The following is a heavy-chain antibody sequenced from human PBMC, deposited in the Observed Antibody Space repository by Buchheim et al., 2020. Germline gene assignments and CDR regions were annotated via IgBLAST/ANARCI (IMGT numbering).Heavy chain of an antibody. Sequence: QVQLVQSGAEVKKPGASVKVSCKASGYTFTSYYMHWVRQAPGQGLAWMGIINPSGGSTSYAQKFQGRVTMTRDTSTRTVYNELSSLRSEDTAVYVCAREDPPQYCSGGSCYRYYYYYGMDVWGQGTT. CDR1: GYTFTSYY. J-gene: IGHJ6*02. CDR3: AREDPPQYCSGGSCYRYYYYYGMDV. D-gene: IGHD2-15*01. V-gene: IGHV1-46*01. CDR2: INPSGGST.